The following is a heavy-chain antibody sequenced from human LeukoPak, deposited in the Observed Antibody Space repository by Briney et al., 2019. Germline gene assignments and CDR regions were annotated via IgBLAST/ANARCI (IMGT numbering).Heavy chain of an antibody. Sequence: GGSLRLSCAASGFIFSTYNMNWVRQSPGKGLEWISSVSSSSSYIYYIDSVKGRFTISRDNAKNSLYLQMNSLRTEDTAVYYCARDKSSGALGYWGQGTLVTVSS. D-gene: IGHD3-22*01. J-gene: IGHJ4*02. CDR3: ARDKSSGALGY. CDR2: VSSSSSYI. V-gene: IGHV3-21*01. CDR1: GFIFSTYN.